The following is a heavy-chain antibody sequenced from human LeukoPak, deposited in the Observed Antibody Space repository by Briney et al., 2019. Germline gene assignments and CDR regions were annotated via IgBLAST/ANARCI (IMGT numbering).Heavy chain of an antibody. CDR1: RGTFSSYA. CDR3: ARGQLLPGYYGMDV. V-gene: IGHV1-69*04. D-gene: IGHD2-2*01. CDR2: IIPILGIA. J-gene: IGHJ6*02. Sequence: ASVKVSCKASRGTFSSYAISWVRQAPGQGLEWMGRIIPILGIANYAQKFQGRVTITADKSTSTAYMELSSLRSEDTAVYYCARGQLLPGYYGMDVWGQGTTVTVSS.